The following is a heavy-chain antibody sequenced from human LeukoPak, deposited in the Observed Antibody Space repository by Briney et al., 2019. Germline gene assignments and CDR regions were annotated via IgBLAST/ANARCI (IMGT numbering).Heavy chain of an antibody. D-gene: IGHD5-12*01. CDR2: MNPNSGNT. CDR3: ARGNSGYDKGLYYYYYMDV. Sequence: ASVKVSCKASGYTFTDYYMHWVGQATGQGLEWMGWMNPNSGNTGYAQKFQGRVTMTRNTSISTAYMELSSLRSEDTAVYYCARGNSGYDKGLYYYYYMDVWGKGTTVTISS. J-gene: IGHJ6*03. CDR1: GYTFTDYY. V-gene: IGHV1-8*02.